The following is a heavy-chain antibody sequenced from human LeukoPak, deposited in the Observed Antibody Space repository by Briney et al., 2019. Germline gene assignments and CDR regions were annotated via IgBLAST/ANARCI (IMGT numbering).Heavy chain of an antibody. V-gene: IGHV3-21*01. Sequence: PAGSLRLSCAASGFTFSSYSMNWVRQAPGKGLEWVSSISSSSSYIYYTDSVKGRFTIPRDTAKNSLYLQMNCLRAEDTGLYYCARDVLQRNRQAAGFDPWGQGTLVTVSS. J-gene: IGHJ5*02. CDR1: GFTFSSYS. CDR3: ARDVLQRNRQAAGFDP. D-gene: IGHD1-14*01. CDR2: ISSSSSYI.